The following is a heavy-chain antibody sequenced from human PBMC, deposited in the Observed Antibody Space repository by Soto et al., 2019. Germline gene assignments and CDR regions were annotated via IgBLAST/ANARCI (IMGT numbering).Heavy chain of an antibody. J-gene: IGHJ4*02. CDR2: ISYHGSDK. V-gene: IGHV3-30*18. D-gene: IGHD4-17*01. CDR3: AKDHLTTTVTTVGY. Sequence: QVQLVESGGGVVQPGRSLRLSCAASGFTFSNYGMHWVRQAPGKGLEWVEVISYHGSDKYYADSVKGRFTISRDNSKNTLYLQMDSLRAEDTAVYYCAKDHLTTTVTTVGYWGQGTLVTVSS. CDR1: GFTFSNYG.